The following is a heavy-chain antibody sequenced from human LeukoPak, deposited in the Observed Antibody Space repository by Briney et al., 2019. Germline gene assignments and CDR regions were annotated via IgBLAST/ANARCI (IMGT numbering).Heavy chain of an antibody. D-gene: IGHD1-26*01. Sequence: SETLSLTCTVSGGSISSYYWSWIRQPAGKGLEWIGRIYTSGSTNYNPSLKSRVTMSVDTSKNQSSLKLSSVTAADTAVYYCARDRQIFDSGSYLDYWGQGTLVTVSS. CDR3: ARDRQIFDSGSYLDY. CDR2: IYTSGST. V-gene: IGHV4-4*07. CDR1: GGSISSYY. J-gene: IGHJ4*02.